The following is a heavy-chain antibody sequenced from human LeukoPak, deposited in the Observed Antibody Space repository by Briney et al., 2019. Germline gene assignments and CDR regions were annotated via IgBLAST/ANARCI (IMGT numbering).Heavy chain of an antibody. D-gene: IGHD6-13*01. CDR3: ARGTVRIAAAGTFNWFDP. J-gene: IGHJ5*02. V-gene: IGHV4-34*01. CDR1: GGSFSGYY. Sequence: SETLSLTCAVYGGSFSGYYWSWIRQPPGKGLEWIGEINHSGSTNYNPSLKSRATISVDTSKNQFSLKLSSVTAAGTAVYYCARGTVRIAAAGTFNWFDPWGQGTLVTVSS. CDR2: INHSGST.